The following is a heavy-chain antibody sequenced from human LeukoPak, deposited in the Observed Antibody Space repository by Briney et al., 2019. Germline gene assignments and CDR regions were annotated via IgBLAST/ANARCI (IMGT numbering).Heavy chain of an antibody. CDR2: FDPEDGEI. J-gene: IGHJ4*02. Sequence: ASVKVSCKVSGYTLTELSMHWVRQAPGKGLEWMGGFDPEDGEINYAQKLQGRVTMTEDTSTDTAYMELSSLRSEDTDVYYCATETKTYDSSGYFFDYWGEATLVTDCS. V-gene: IGHV1-24*01. CDR1: GYTLTELS. CDR3: ATETKTYDSSGYFFDY. D-gene: IGHD3-22*01.